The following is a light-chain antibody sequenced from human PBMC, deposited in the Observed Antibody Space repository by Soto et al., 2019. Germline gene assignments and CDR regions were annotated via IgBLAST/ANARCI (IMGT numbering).Light chain of an antibody. CDR2: DAS. V-gene: IGKV3-11*01. CDR3: QHRSNSWT. J-gene: IGKJ1*01. Sequence: EIVLTQSPATLSLSPGERATLSCRASQSLIRDLAWYQHKPGQAPRLLIYDASSSATGIPARFSGSGSGTDSTLTIGSLEPEDAAVYYCQHRSNSWTFGQGTKVEIK. CDR1: QSLIRD.